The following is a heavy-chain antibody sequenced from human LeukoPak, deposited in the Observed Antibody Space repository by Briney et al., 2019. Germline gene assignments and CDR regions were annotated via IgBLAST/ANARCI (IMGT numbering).Heavy chain of an antibody. CDR1: GGTFSSYT. V-gene: IGHV1-8*03. CDR2: MNPNSGNT. Sequence: ASVKVSCKASGGTFSSYTISWVRQAPGEGREWMGWMNPNSGNTGYAQKFQGRVTLTRNTSISTAYMELSSLRSEDTAVYYCARARKVPAAMRSYYFDYWGQGTLVTVSS. CDR3: ARARKVPAAMRSYYFDY. D-gene: IGHD2-2*01. J-gene: IGHJ4*02.